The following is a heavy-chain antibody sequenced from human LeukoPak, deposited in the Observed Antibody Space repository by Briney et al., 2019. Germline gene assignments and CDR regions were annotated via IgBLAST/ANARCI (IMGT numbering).Heavy chain of an antibody. D-gene: IGHD3-16*01. V-gene: IGHV3-66*01. Sequence: GGSLRLSCAASGFTFSSYWMSWVRQAPGKGLEWVSVIYSGGSTYYADSVKGRFTISRDNSKNTLYLQMNSLRAEDTAVYYCARDWGYFDYWGQGTLVTVSS. CDR2: IYSGGST. J-gene: IGHJ4*02. CDR3: ARDWGYFDY. CDR1: GFTFSSYW.